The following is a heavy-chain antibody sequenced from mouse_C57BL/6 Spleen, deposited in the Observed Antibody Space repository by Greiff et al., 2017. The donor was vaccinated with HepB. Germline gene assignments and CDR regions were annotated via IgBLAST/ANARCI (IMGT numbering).Heavy chain of an antibody. CDR3: ASLAYYSNYGYFDV. CDR2: IHPNSGST. D-gene: IGHD2-5*01. Sequence: VQLQQPGAELVKPGASVKLSCKASGYTFTSYWMHWVKQRPGQGLEWIGMIHPNSGSTNYNEKFKSKATLTVDKSSSTAYMQLSSLTSEDSAVYYCASLAYYSNYGYFDVWGTGTTVTVSS. J-gene: IGHJ1*03. V-gene: IGHV1-64*01. CDR1: GYTFTSYW.